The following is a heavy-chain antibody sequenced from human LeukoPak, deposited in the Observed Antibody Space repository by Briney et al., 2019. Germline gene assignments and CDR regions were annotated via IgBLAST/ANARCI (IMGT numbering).Heavy chain of an antibody. J-gene: IGHJ4*02. Sequence: GGSLRLSCAASGFTFSSYSMNWVRQAPGKGLEWVSSISSSSSYIYYADSVKGRFTISRDNAKNSLYQQMNSLRAEDTAVYYCARDFSYYYDSSGYIGDYWGQGTLVTVSS. CDR1: GFTFSSYS. CDR2: ISSSSSYI. D-gene: IGHD3-22*01. V-gene: IGHV3-21*01. CDR3: ARDFSYYYDSSGYIGDY.